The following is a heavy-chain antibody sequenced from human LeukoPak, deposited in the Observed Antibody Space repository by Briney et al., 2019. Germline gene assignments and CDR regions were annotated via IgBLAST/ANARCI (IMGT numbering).Heavy chain of an antibody. CDR3: AKDRSPWGYSYDHDY. J-gene: IGHJ4*02. CDR1: GFTFSSYG. CDR2: IRYDGSNK. V-gene: IGHV3-30*02. D-gene: IGHD5-18*01. Sequence: TGGSLRLSCAASGFTFSSYGMHWVRQAPGKGLEWVAFIRYDGSNKYYADSVKGRFTISRDNSKNTLYLQMNSLRAEDTAVYYCAKDRSPWGYSYDHDYWGQGTLVTVSS.